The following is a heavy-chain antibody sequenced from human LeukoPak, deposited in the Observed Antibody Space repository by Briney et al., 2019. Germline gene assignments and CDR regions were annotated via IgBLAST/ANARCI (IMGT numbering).Heavy chain of an antibody. CDR1: GFTFSNYS. D-gene: IGHD1-1*01. J-gene: IGHJ4*02. CDR2: ISSGSSYI. V-gene: IGHV3-21*01. CDR3: ARDTNWFFDY. Sequence: GGPLRLSCAASGFTFSNYSINWVRQAPGKGLEWVSSISSGSSYIYYADSVEGPFTISRDNAKNSLYLQMHSLRAEDTAVYYCARDTNWFFDYWGQGTLVTVSS.